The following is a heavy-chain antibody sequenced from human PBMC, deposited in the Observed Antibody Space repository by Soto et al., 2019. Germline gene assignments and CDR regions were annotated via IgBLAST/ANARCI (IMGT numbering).Heavy chain of an antibody. CDR3: ATSANSDMAFDY. J-gene: IGHJ4*02. V-gene: IGHV1-46*01. D-gene: IGHD5-18*01. Sequence: ASVKVSCKASGYTFTHYYMHWVRRAPGQGLEWMGIINPNGGSTTYAQRFRAGFTMTRDTSTSTVYMELSSLRSEDSAVYYCATSANSDMAFDYWGQVPLLTFSS. CDR2: INPNGGST. CDR1: GYTFTHYY.